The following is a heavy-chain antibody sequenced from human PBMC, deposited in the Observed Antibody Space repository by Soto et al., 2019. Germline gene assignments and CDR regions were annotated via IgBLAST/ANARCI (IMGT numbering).Heavy chain of an antibody. CDR2: ISYDGSNK. CDR1: GFTFSSYA. V-gene: IGHV3-30-3*01. D-gene: IGHD5-18*01. CDR3: ASDGHTAIWDY. Sequence: QVQLVESGRGVVQPGRSLRLSCAASGFTFSSYAMHWVRQAPGKGLEWVAVISYDGSNKYYADSVKGRFTISRDNSKNTLYLQMNSLRAEDTAVYYCASDGHTAIWDYWGQGTLVTVSS. J-gene: IGHJ4*02.